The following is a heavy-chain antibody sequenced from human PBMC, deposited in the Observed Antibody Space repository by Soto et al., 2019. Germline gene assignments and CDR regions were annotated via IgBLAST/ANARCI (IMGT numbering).Heavy chain of an antibody. Sequence: ASVKVSCKASGYTFTSYAMHWMRQAPGQRLEWMGWINAGNGNTKYSQKFQGRVTITRDTSASTAYMELSSLRSEDTAVYYCAREFRYNWNDLGYWGQGTLVTVSS. CDR1: GYTFTSYA. V-gene: IGHV1-3*01. CDR2: INAGNGNT. D-gene: IGHD1-20*01. J-gene: IGHJ4*02. CDR3: AREFRYNWNDLGY.